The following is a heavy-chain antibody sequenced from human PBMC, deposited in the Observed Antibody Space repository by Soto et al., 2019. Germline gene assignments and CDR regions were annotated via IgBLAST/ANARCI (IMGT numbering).Heavy chain of an antibody. Sequence: QVQLVESGGGVVQPGRSLRLSCAASGFTFRSYGMHWVRQAPGKGLEWVAVISYDGSNEYYADSVKGRFTISRDNSKNPLYLQMNSLRGEDTAVYYCAKGLTVIQPWLMDAYWGQGTRVTVSS. V-gene: IGHV3-30*18. CDR1: GFTFRSYG. CDR2: ISYDGSNE. CDR3: AKGLTVIQPWLMDAY. D-gene: IGHD5-18*01. J-gene: IGHJ4*02.